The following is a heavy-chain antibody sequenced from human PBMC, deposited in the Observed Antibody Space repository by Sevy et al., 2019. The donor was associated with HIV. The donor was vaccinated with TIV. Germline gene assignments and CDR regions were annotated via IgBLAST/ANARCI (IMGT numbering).Heavy chain of an antibody. J-gene: IGHJ4*02. V-gene: IGHV3-23*01. D-gene: IGHD6-19*01. CDR1: GFTFSNYA. CDR2: FSSSGLSTFIGGAGTP. Sequence: GGSLRLSCAASGFTFSNYAMSWVRQAPGKGLEWVSTFSSSGLSTFIGGAGTPSYTDAVKGSFTITRDNAKNSLYLQLISLGAEDTAVYYCPRVSPDPMYSSGFPSYFDYWGRGTLVTVSS. CDR3: PRVSPDPMYSSGFPSYFDY.